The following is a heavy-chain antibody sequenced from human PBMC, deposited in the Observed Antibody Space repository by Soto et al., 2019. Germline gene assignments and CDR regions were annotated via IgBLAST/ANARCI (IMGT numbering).Heavy chain of an antibody. D-gene: IGHD6-25*01. CDR1: GGSISSYY. Sequence: QVQLQESGPGLVKPSETLSLTCTVSGGSISSYYWSWIRQPPGKGLEWIGYIYYSGSTNYNPSLKSRVTISVDTSKNQFSLKLSSVTAADTAVYYCARGAADFDYWGQGTLVTVSS. CDR3: ARGAADFDY. V-gene: IGHV4-59*01. CDR2: IYYSGST. J-gene: IGHJ4*02.